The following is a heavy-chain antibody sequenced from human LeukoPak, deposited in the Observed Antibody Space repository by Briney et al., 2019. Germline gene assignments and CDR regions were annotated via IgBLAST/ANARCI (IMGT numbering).Heavy chain of an antibody. J-gene: IGHJ4*02. V-gene: IGHV4-59*01. D-gene: IGHD6-13*01. CDR2: IYYSGST. CDR1: GGSISSYY. CDR3: ARGYSSSWNYFDY. Sequence: SETLSLTCTVSGGSISSYYWSWIRQPPGKGLEWIGYIYYSGSTNYNPSLKSRVTISVDTSKKQFSLKLSSVTAADTAVYYCARGYSSSWNYFDYWGQGTLVTVSS.